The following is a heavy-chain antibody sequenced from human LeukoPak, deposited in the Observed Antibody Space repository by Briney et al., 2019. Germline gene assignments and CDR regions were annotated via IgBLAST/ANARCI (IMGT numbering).Heavy chain of an antibody. J-gene: IGHJ4*02. D-gene: IGHD6-13*01. CDR1: GFTFSSYA. CDR2: ISGSGGST. V-gene: IGHV3-23*01. Sequence: GGSLRLSCAASGFTFSSYAMSWVRQAPGKGLEWVSVISGSGGSTYYADSVKGRFSIHSDNPKHTLYLQMNSLRAEHTAVYYCAKGGIAAAGTFPDYWGQGPLVTVSS. CDR3: AKGGIAAAGTFPDY.